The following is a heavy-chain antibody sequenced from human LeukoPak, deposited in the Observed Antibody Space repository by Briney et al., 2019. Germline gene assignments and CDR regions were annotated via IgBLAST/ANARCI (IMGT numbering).Heavy chain of an antibody. CDR1: GFTFSSYG. D-gene: IGHD1-1*01. CDR2: INNSGGST. CDR3: AREVQLERLGFGKEGSAFDY. J-gene: IGHJ4*02. Sequence: GGTLRLSCAASGFTFSSYGMSWVRQAPGKGLEWVSSINNSGGSTHYADSVKGRFTISRDNSKNTMYLQMNSLRAEDTAVYYCAREVQLERLGFGKEGSAFDYWGQGTLVTVSS. V-gene: IGHV3-23*01.